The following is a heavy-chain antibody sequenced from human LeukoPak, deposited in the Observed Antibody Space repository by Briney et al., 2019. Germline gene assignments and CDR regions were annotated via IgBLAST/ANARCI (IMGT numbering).Heavy chain of an antibody. CDR1: GFTFSAYA. Sequence: GGSLRLSCTASGFTFSAYAMMWVRQAPGKGPEWVSAIRGGGTSEFYADSVKGRFTISRDNSKNTLYLQMNSLRAEDTAVYYCAKGQQLVFWDYFDYWGQGTLVTVSS. CDR3: AKGQQLVFWDYFDY. CDR2: IRGGGTSE. J-gene: IGHJ4*02. D-gene: IGHD6-6*01. V-gene: IGHV3-23*01.